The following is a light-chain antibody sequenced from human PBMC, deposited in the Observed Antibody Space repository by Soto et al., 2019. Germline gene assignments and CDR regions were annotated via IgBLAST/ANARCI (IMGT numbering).Light chain of an antibody. Sequence: QSALTQPHSASGSPGQSVTISCTGTSSDVGRHNYVSWYRQHPGKAPQLLIFEVNKRPSGVPYRFSASKSGITASLTVSGLQPEDEAAYYCSSYTDTDNFVIFGGGTKLTVL. CDR1: SSDVGRHNY. CDR3: SSYTDTDNFVI. J-gene: IGLJ2*01. CDR2: EVN. V-gene: IGLV2-8*01.